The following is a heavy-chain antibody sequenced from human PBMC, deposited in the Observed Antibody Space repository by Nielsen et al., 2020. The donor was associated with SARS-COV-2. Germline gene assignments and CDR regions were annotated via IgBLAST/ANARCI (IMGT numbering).Heavy chain of an antibody. D-gene: IGHD2-2*01. CDR3: TRPKYCSSTSCYGKEVGFQH. J-gene: IGHJ1*01. CDR1: GFTFSGSA. Sequence: GGSLRLSCAASGFTFSGSAMHWVRQASGKGLEWVGRIRSKANSYATAYAASVKGRFTISRDDSKNTAYLQMNSLKTEDTAVYYCTRPKYCSSTSCYGKEVGFQHWGQGTLVTVSS. V-gene: IGHV3-73*01. CDR2: IRSKANSYAT.